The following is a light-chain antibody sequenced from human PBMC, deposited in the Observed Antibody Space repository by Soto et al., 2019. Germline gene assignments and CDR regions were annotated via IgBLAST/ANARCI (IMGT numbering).Light chain of an antibody. V-gene: IGKV1-39*01. CDR3: QQTYSTPHT. Sequence: DIPMTQSPSSLSASVGDRVSITCRASRSMTSHLNWYQQKPGKAPKFLISGASSLQSGVPSRFSGSGSGTDFTLTISSLQPEDFATYYCQQTYSTPHTFGQGTKLEIK. CDR2: GAS. CDR1: RSMTSH. J-gene: IGKJ2*01.